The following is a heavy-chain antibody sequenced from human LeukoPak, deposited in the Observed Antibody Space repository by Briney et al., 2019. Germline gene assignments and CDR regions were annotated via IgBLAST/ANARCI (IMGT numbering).Heavy chain of an antibody. J-gene: IGHJ5*02. D-gene: IGHD3-3*01. CDR2: INHSGST. CDR3: ARHVSHYDFWSGYQGWFDP. Sequence: SETLSLTCAVYGGSFSGYYWSWIRQPPGKGLDGIGEINHSGSTNYNPSLKSRVTISVDTSKNQFSLKLSSVTAADTAVYYCARHVSHYDFWSGYQGWFDPWGQGTLVTVSS. CDR1: GGSFSGYY. V-gene: IGHV4-34*01.